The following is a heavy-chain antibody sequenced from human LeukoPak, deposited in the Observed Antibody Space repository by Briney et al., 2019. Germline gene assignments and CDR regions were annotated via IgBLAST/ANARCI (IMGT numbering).Heavy chain of an antibody. CDR2: IYYSGST. CDR1: GGSFSGYY. CDR3: ARDPMIGSDY. D-gene: IGHD3-22*01. V-gene: IGHV4-34*01. J-gene: IGHJ4*02. Sequence: PSETLSLTCAVYGGSFSGYYWSWIRQPPGKGLEWIGSIYYSGSTYYNPSLKSRVTISVDTSKNQFSLKLSSVTAADTAVYYCARDPMIGSDYWSQGTLVTVSS.